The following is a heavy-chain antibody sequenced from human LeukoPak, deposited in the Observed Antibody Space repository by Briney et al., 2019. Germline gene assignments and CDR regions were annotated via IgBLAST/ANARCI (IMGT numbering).Heavy chain of an antibody. CDR3: ARDPPLAGDY. Sequence: SGGSLRLSCAHSGFTFSDYYMSWIRQAPEKGLEWVSYISSSGSTIYYADSVKGRFTISRDNAKNSLYLQMNSLRAEDTAVYYSARDPPLAGDYWGQGTLVTVSS. J-gene: IGHJ4*02. CDR2: ISSSGSTI. D-gene: IGHD2-21*01. V-gene: IGHV3-11*01. CDR1: GFTFSDYY.